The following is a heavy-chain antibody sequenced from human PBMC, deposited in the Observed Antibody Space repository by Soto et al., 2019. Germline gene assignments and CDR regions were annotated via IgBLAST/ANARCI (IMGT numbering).Heavy chain of an antibody. J-gene: IGHJ4*02. CDR2: INHSGST. V-gene: IGHV4-34*01. Sequence: SETLSLTCAVYGGSFSGFYWSWIRQPPGKGLEWIGEINHSGSTNYNPSLKGRVTISVDTSKSQFSLKLSSVTAADTAVYYCAANNIVVVTARLDYWGQGTLVTVSS. CDR1: GGSFSGFY. D-gene: IGHD2-21*02. CDR3: AANNIVVVTARLDY.